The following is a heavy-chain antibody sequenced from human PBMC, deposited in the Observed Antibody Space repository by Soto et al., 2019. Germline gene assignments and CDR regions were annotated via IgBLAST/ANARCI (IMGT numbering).Heavy chain of an antibody. Sequence: ASVKVSCKASGYTFTSYGISWVGQAPGQGLEWMGWISAYNGNTNYAQKLQGRVTMTTDTSTSTAYMELRSLRSDDTAVYYCARSNARYYYDSSGYCHYWGQGTLVTVSS. CDR3: ARSNARYYYDSSGYCHY. J-gene: IGHJ4*02. V-gene: IGHV1-18*01. CDR1: GYTFTSYG. CDR2: ISAYNGNT. D-gene: IGHD3-22*01.